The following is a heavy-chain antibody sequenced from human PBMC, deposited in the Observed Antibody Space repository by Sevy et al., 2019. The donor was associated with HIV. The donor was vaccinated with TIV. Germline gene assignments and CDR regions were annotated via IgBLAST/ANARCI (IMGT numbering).Heavy chain of an antibody. J-gene: IGHJ4*02. D-gene: IGHD3-10*01. V-gene: IGHV3-23*01. Sequence: GSLRLSCAASGFTFATYAMTWVRQAPGKGLEWVSVISFGGADTYYADSVKGRFTISRDNSKNTLYLQMNSLRAEDTAVFHCAKDRVSGSYYTGDFDSWGQGTLVTVSS. CDR2: ISFGGADT. CDR1: GFTFATYA. CDR3: AKDRVSGSYYTGDFDS.